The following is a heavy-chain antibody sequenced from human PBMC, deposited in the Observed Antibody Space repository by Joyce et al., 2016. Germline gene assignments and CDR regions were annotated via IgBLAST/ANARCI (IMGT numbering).Heavy chain of an antibody. D-gene: IGHD6-25*01. Sequence: QVTLKESGPTLVKPTQTLTLTCTFSGFSLSTSGVGVGWIRQPPGKALEWLAIIYWDDDKRYSSSLNSRLTITKDASKNQVVLTMTNMDPVDTATYYCAHAPATDRYYGMDVWGQGTTVTVSS. V-gene: IGHV2-5*02. CDR3: AHAPATDRYYGMDV. CDR2: IYWDDDK. J-gene: IGHJ6*02. CDR1: GFSLSTSGVG.